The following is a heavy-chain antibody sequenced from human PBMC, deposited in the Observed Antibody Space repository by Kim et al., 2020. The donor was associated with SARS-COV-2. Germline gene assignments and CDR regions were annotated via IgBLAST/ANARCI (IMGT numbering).Heavy chain of an antibody. J-gene: IGHJ6*02. CDR3: VRGYGSGSPYGMDV. Sequence: SETLSLTCAVSGGSISSGGYSWSWIRQPPGKGLEWIGYIYYSGSTYYNPSLKSRVTISVDRSKNQFSLKLSSVTAADTAVYYCVRGYGSGSPYGMDVWGQGTTVTVSS. CDR1: GGSISSGGYS. CDR2: IYYSGST. V-gene: IGHV4-30-2*01. D-gene: IGHD3-10*01.